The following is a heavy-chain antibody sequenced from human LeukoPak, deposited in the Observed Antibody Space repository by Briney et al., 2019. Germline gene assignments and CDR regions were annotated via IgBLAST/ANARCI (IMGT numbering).Heavy chain of an antibody. J-gene: IGHJ4*02. V-gene: IGHV3-23*01. CDR2: ISGSGGST. CDR3: AKYDYYDSSGYYGSFSDY. Sequence: PGGSLRLSCVASGFTLSNYAMSWVRQAPGKGLEWVSAISGSGGSTYYADSVKGRFTISRDNSKNTLYLQMNSLRAEDTAVYYCAKYDYYDSSGYYGSFSDYWGQGALVTVSS. CDR1: GFTLSNYA. D-gene: IGHD3-22*01.